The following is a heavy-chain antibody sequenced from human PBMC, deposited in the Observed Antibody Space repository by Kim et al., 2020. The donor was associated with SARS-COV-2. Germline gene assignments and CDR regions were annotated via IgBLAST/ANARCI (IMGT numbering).Heavy chain of an antibody. Sequence: SETLSLTCTVSGGSISSSSYYWGWIRQPPGKGLEWIGSIYYSGSTYYNPSLKSRVTISVDTSKNQFSLKLSSVTAADTAVYYCARDGYLWVTTLDYWGQGTLVTVAS. CDR3: ARDGYLWVTTLDY. D-gene: IGHD4-17*01. CDR2: IYYSGST. J-gene: IGHJ4*02. V-gene: IGHV4-39*07. CDR1: GGSISSSSYY.